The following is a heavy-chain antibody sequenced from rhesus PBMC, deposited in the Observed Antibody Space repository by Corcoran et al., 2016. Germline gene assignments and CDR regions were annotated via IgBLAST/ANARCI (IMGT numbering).Heavy chain of an antibody. V-gene: IGHV4-76*01. Sequence: QVQLQESGPGVVKPSETLSLTCAVSVDSISSGYDWSWIRQSPRKGLEWIGYIHGNSGSTNYNPSLKNRVTISEDASKNQFSLKLISVTAAYTAVYYCARDGYYYSGTYPLDYWGQGVLVTVSS. CDR1: VDSISSGYD. CDR3: ARDGYYYSGTYPLDY. D-gene: IGHD3-16*01. J-gene: IGHJ4*01. CDR2: IHGNSGST.